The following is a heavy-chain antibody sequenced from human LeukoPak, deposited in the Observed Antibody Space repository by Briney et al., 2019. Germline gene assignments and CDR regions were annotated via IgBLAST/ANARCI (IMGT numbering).Heavy chain of an antibody. Sequence: SETLSLTCAVYGGSFSRYYWSWVRQSPGKGLEWIVDIDHRGETNYNPSVKSRVTISVDTSTNQFSLKVRSLSAADTAVYYCARGATISETGYFDFWGQGALVTVSS. CDR3: ARGATISETGYFDF. CDR1: GGSFSRYY. CDR2: IDHRGET. D-gene: IGHD5-24*01. J-gene: IGHJ4*03. V-gene: IGHV4-34*01.